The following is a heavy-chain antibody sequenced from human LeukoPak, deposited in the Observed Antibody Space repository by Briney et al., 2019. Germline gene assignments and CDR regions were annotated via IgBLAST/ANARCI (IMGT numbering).Heavy chain of an antibody. V-gene: IGHV4-61*02. CDR3: ARFSCSSTSCLKGWFDP. CDR1: GGSISSSSYY. CDR2: IYTSGST. D-gene: IGHD2-2*01. Sequence: SETLSLTCTVSGGSISSSSYYWSWIRQPAGKGLEWIGRIYTSGSTNYNPSLKSRVTMSVDTSKNQFSLKLSSVTAADTAVYYCARFSCSSTSCLKGWFDPWGQGTLVTVSS. J-gene: IGHJ5*02.